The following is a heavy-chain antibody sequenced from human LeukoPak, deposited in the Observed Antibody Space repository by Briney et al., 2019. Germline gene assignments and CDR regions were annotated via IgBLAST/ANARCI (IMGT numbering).Heavy chain of an antibody. CDR3: ARGRFKAVAGTGLGY. D-gene: IGHD6-19*01. CDR1: GYTFTNYD. Sequence: ASVKVSCKASGYTFTNYDINWVRQATGQGLEWMGWMNPNSGNMGYAQKFQGRVTMIRNTSISAAYMELSRLRSDDTAVYYCARGRFKAVAGTGLGYWGRGTLVTVSS. V-gene: IGHV1-8*01. CDR2: MNPNSGNM. J-gene: IGHJ4*02.